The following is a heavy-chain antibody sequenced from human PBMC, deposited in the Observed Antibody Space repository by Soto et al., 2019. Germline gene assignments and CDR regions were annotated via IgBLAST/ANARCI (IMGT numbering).Heavy chain of an antibody. CDR2: MNPNSGNT. Sequence: VASVKVSCKASGYTFTSYDINWVRQATGQGLEWMGWMNPNSGNTGYAQKFQGRVTMTRNTSISTAYMELSSLRSEDTAVYYCARGWGVGGGRVQLWLYYYYYGMDVWGQGTTVTVSS. D-gene: IGHD5-18*01. V-gene: IGHV1-8*01. CDR1: GYTFTSYD. J-gene: IGHJ6*02. CDR3: ARGWGVGGGRVQLWLYYYYYGMDV.